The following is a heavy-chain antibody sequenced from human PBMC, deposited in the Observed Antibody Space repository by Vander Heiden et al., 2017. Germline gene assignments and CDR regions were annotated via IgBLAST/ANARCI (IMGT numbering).Heavy chain of an antibody. J-gene: IGHJ4*02. Sequence: EVQLLESRGGLVQPGGSLRISCAAPGCTFSSYAMSWVRQAPGKGLEWVSAISGSGGSTYYADSVKGRFTISGDNSKNTLYLQMNSLRAEDTAVYYCAKEAWVVVTSMGGYWGQGTLVTVSS. CDR3: AKEAWVVVTSMGGY. V-gene: IGHV3-23*01. D-gene: IGHD2-21*02. CDR2: ISGSGGST. CDR1: GCTFSSYA.